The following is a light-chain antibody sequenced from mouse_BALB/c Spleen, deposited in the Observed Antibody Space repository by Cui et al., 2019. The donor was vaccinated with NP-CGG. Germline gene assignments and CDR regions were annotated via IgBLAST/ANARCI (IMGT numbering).Light chain of an antibody. V-gene: IGLV1*01. CDR2: GTN. CDR1: TGAVITSNY. CDR3: ALWYSNHWV. J-gene: IGLJ1*01. Sequence: QAVVTQESALTTSPGETVTLTCRSSTGAVITSNYANWVQEKQDHLFTGLIGGTNNRAPGVPARFSGSLIGDKAALTITGAQTEDEAIYFCALWYSNHWVFGGGTKLTVL.